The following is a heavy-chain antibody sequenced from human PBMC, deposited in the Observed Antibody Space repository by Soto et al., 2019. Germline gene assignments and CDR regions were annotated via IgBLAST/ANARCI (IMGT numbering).Heavy chain of an antibody. Sequence: HPGGSLRLSCAASGFTFSSYAMHWVRQAPGKGLEWVAVISYDGSNKYYADSVKGRFTISRDNSKNTLYLQMNSLRAEDTAVYYCARDFLTPGYSSGWSPSDYWGQGTLVTVSS. CDR2: ISYDGSNK. CDR1: GFTFSSYA. CDR3: ARDFLTPGYSSGWSPSDY. J-gene: IGHJ4*02. D-gene: IGHD6-19*01. V-gene: IGHV3-30-3*01.